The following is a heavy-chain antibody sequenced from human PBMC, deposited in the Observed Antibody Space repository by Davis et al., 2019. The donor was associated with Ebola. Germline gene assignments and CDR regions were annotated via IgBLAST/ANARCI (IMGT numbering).Heavy chain of an antibody. CDR3: ARDEGRGGAYPDY. CDR2: INGYNDNT. J-gene: IGHJ4*02. V-gene: IGHV1-18*01. Sequence: ASVQVSCKASGYTFTRYGITWVRQAPGQGLEWMGWINGYNDNTNYAQKVEDRVTMTKDTSTSTAYMELKSLRSDDTAVYYCARDEGRGGAYPDYWGQGTLVTVSS. CDR1: GYTFTRYG. D-gene: IGHD3-10*01.